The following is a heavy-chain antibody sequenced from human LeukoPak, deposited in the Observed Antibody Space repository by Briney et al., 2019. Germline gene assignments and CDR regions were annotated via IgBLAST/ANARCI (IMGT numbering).Heavy chain of an antibody. CDR3: ATFSGYATY. Sequence: GGSLRLSCAASGFXFRSYSMNWVRQAPGKGLEWVSAISGDGDDRYYVDSVKGRFTISRDNAKNSLYLQMKSLRAEDTAFYYCATFSGYATYWGQGILVTVSS. D-gene: IGHD5-12*01. CDR2: ISGDGDDR. V-gene: IGHV3-21*01. CDR1: GFXFRSYS. J-gene: IGHJ4*02.